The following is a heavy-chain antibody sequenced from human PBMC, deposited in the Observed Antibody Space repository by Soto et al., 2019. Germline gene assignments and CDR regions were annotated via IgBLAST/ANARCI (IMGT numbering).Heavy chain of an antibody. Sequence: ASVKVSCKASGYTFTSYAMHWVRQAPGQRLEWMGWINAGNGNTKYSQKFQGRVTITRDTSASTAYMELSSLRSEDTAVYYCARNPSRADPVYYYYYMDVWGKGTTVTVSS. J-gene: IGHJ6*03. CDR2: INAGNGNT. V-gene: IGHV1-3*01. CDR3: ARNPSRADPVYYYYYMDV. CDR1: GYTFTSYA.